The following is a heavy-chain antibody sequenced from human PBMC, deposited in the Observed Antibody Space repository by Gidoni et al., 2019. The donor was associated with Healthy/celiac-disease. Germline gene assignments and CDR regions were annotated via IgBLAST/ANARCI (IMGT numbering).Heavy chain of an antibody. CDR3: ARGNHRDCGGDCYQDY. CDR2: INPNSGGT. J-gene: IGHJ4*02. Sequence: QVQLVQSGAEVKKPGASVKVSCKASGYTFTGYYMHWVRQAPGQGLEWMGWINPNSGGTNYAQKFQGRVTMTRDTSISTAYMELSRLRSDDTAVYYCARGNHRDCGGDCYQDYWGQGTLVTVSS. V-gene: IGHV1-2*02. D-gene: IGHD2-21*02. CDR1: GYTFTGYY.